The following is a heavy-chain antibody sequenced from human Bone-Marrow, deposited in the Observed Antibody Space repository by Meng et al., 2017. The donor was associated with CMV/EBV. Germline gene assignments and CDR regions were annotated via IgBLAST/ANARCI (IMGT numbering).Heavy chain of an antibody. V-gene: IGHV3-11*01. D-gene: IGHD5-18*01. Sequence: GESLKIPCAASGFTFSDYYMSWIRQAPGKGLEWVSYISSSGSTIYYADSVKGRFTISRDNAKNSLYLQMNSLRAEDTAVYYCARDTAMVRSLDYWGQGTLVTVSS. J-gene: IGHJ4*02. CDR2: ISSSGSTI. CDR3: ARDTAMVRSLDY. CDR1: GFTFSDYY.